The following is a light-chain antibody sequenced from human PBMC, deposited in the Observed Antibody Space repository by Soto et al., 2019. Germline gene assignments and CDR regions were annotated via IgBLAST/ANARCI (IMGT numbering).Light chain of an antibody. J-gene: IGKJ1*01. CDR1: QSISNL. CDR2: DVS. Sequence: DIQLTQSPSTLSASVGDRVTITCRASQSISNLLAWYQQIPGKAPKLLIYDVSSLESGVPSRFSGSGSGTEFTLTISSLQPDDFATYYCQQYNSYWTFGQGTKVEIK. CDR3: QQYNSYWT. V-gene: IGKV1-5*01.